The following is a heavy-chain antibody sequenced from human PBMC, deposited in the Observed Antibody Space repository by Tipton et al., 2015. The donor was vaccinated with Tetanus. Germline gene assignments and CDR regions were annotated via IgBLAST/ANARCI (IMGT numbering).Heavy chain of an antibody. CDR3: ARGSSRRGGWFDP. V-gene: IGHV3-48*04. CDR2: ISDSGSTI. CDR1: GFTFSSYG. Sequence: SLRLSCAASGFTFSSYGMHWLRQAPGKGLEWVSHISDSGSTIYYADPVKGRFTISRDNAKNSLYLQMNSLRAEDTAVYYCARGSSRRGGWFDPWGQGTLVTVSS. D-gene: IGHD1-26*01. J-gene: IGHJ5*02.